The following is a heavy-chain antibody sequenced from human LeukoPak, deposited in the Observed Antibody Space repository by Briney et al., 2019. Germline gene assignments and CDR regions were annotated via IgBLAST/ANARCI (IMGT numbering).Heavy chain of an antibody. CDR3: ARDPEYYDSSGYDY. D-gene: IGHD3-22*01. V-gene: IGHV3-7*01. J-gene: IGHJ4*02. CDR2: INQDGSEK. Sequence: GGSLRPSCAVSGFTFSSYWMSWVRQAPGKGLEWVANINQDGSEKYYVDSVKGRFTISRDNAKNSLYLQMNTLRAEDTAVYYCARDPEYYDSSGYDYWGQGTLVTVSS. CDR1: GFTFSSYW.